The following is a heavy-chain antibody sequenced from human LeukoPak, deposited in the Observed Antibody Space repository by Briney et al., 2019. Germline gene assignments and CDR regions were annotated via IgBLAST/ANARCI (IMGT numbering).Heavy chain of an antibody. D-gene: IGHD6-6*01. Sequence: GGSLRLSCAASGFTFDDYTMHWVRQAPGKGLEWVSLISWDGGSTYYADSVKGRFTISRDNSKNSLYLQMNSLRTEDTALYYCAKVDSDELSSNDYYGMDVWGQGTTVTVSS. CDR1: GFTFDDYT. CDR2: ISWDGGST. CDR3: AKVDSDELSSNDYYGMDV. V-gene: IGHV3-43*01. J-gene: IGHJ6*02.